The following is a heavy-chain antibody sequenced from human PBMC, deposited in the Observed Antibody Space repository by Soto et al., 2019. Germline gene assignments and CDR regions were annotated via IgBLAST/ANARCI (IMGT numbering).Heavy chain of an antibody. CDR2: IYPGDSDT. V-gene: IGHV5-51*01. Sequence: GESLNISCKGSGYSFTSYLICWVRQMPWKGLEWMWIIYPGDSDTRYSPSFQGQVTISADKSISTAYLQWSSLKASDTAMYYCSRSSFVPDLPYREGPHYFDYWGQGTLVTVSS. CDR3: SRSSFVPDLPYREGPHYFDY. J-gene: IGHJ4*02. CDR1: GYSFTSYL. D-gene: IGHD1-26*01.